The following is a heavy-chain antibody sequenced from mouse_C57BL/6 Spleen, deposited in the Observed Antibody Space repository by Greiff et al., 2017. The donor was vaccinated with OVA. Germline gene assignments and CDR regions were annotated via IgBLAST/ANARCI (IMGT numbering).Heavy chain of an antibody. J-gene: IGHJ2*01. CDR1: GYAFSSSW. CDR2: IYPGDGDT. CDR3: ARSPRGYFDY. V-gene: IGHV1-82*01. Sequence: VQLVESGPELVKPGASVKISCKASGYAFSSSWMNWVKQRPGKGLEWIGRIYPGDGDTNYNGKFKGKATLTADKSSSTAYMQLSSLTSEDSAVYFCARSPRGYFDYWGQGTTLTVSS.